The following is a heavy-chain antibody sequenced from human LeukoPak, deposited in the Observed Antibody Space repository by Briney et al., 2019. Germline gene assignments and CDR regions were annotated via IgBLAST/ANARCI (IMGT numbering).Heavy chain of an antibody. CDR2: ISGSGGST. D-gene: IGHD6-19*01. V-gene: IGHV3-23*01. CDR3: AKDQSGYSSGWYDWFDP. Sequence: GGSLRLSCAASGFTFSSYAMSWVRRAPGKGLEWVSAISGSGGSTYYADSVKGRFTISRDNSKNTLYLQMNSLRAEDTAVYYCAKDQSGYSSGWYDWFDPWGQGTLVTVSS. CDR1: GFTFSSYA. J-gene: IGHJ5*02.